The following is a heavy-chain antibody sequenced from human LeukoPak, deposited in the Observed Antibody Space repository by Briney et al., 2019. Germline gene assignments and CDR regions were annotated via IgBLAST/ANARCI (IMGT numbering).Heavy chain of an antibody. CDR1: GFSFSDSY. V-gene: IGHV3-11*01. CDR2: ITSSGTTT. D-gene: IGHD4/OR15-4a*01. J-gene: IGHJ4*02. Sequence: PGGSLSLSCSASGFSFSDSYMSWFRLSPEKGLEWIAYITSSGTTTEYADSVKGRFTIPRVNAKNSLYLQMNSLRSEDTAVYYCARDPDYGDPYWGQGTLVTVSS. CDR3: ARDPDYGDPY.